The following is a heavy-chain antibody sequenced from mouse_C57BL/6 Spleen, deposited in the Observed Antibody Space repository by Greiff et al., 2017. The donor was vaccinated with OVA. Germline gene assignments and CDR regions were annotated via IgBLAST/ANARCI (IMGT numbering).Heavy chain of an antibody. CDR2: INPGSGGT. D-gene: IGHD4-1*01. CDR1: GYAFTNYL. Sequence: QVQLQQSGAELVRPGTSVKVSCKASGYAFTNYLIEWVKQRPGQGLEWIGVINPGSGGTNYNEKFKGKATLTADKSSSTAYMQLSSLTSEDSAVYFCERSKLGRGFDYWGQGTTLTVSS. J-gene: IGHJ2*01. V-gene: IGHV1-54*01. CDR3: ERSKLGRGFDY.